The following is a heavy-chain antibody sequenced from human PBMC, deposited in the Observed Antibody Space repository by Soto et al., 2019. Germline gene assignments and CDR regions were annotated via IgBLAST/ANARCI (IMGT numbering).Heavy chain of an antibody. CDR3: TRRNRGGRFLEWLLRGDAFDI. Sequence: PGGSLRLSCAASGFTFSGSAMHWVRQASGKGLEWVGRIRSKANSYATAYAASVKGRFTISRDDSKNTAYLQMNSLKTEDTAVYYCTRRNRGGRFLEWLLRGDAFDIWGQGTMVTVSS. CDR1: GFTFSGSA. D-gene: IGHD3-3*01. J-gene: IGHJ3*02. CDR2: IRSKANSYAT. V-gene: IGHV3-73*01.